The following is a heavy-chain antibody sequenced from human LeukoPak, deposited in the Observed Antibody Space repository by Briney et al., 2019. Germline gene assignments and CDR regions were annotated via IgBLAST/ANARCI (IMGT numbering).Heavy chain of an antibody. J-gene: IGHJ4*02. CDR2: IWYDGSNK. Sequence: GGSLRLSCAASGFTFSSYGMHWVRQAPGKGLEWVAVIWYDGSNKYYADSVKGRFTISRDNSKNTLYLQMNSLRAEDTAVYYWGRRRRWSGYLDYWGQGPLVTVSS. V-gene: IGHV3-33*01. CDR3: GRRRRWSGYLDY. CDR1: GFTFSSYG. D-gene: IGHD2-8*01.